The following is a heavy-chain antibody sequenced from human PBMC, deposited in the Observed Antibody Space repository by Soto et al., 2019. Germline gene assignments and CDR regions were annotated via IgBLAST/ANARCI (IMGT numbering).Heavy chain of an antibody. D-gene: IGHD1-7*01. CDR3: ARVGKLELQGGAFDI. Sequence: PSETLSLTCTVSGGSISSYYWSWIRQPAGKGLEWIGRIYTSGSTNYNPSLKSRVTMSVDTSMNQFSLKLSSVTAADTAVYYCARVGKLELQGGAFDIWGQGTMVTVSS. V-gene: IGHV4-4*07. CDR1: GGSISSYY. CDR2: IYTSGST. J-gene: IGHJ3*02.